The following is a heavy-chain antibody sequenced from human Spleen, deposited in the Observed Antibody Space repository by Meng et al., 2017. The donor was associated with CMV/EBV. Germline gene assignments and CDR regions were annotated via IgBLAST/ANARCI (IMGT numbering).Heavy chain of an antibody. D-gene: IGHD1-26*01. CDR3: AREGGSYLLGWFDP. CDR2: IIPIFGTA. J-gene: IGHJ5*02. V-gene: IGHV1-69*05. Sequence: KASGGTFSSYAISWVRQAPGQGLEWMGGIIPIFGTANYAQKFQGRVTITTDESTSTAYMELSSLRSEDTAVYYCAREGGSYLLGWFDPWGQGTLVTVSS. CDR1: GGTFSSYA.